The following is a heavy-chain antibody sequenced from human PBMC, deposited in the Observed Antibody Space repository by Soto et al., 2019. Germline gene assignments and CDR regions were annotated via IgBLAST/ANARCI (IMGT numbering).Heavy chain of an antibody. D-gene: IGHD2-8*01. CDR1: GFTFSHYP. CDR2: IPHDGGSE. J-gene: IGHJ4*02. CDR3: AQEVYPAKYYFDY. V-gene: IGHV3-30-3*01. Sequence: QVQLVESGGGVVQPGTSLRLSCAASGFTFSHYPMHWARQAPGKGLEWVAVIPHDGGSEFYADSVKGRFTVSRDTSKKMLYLQMNSLRNEDTAVYYCAQEVYPAKYYFDYWGQGTLVTVSS.